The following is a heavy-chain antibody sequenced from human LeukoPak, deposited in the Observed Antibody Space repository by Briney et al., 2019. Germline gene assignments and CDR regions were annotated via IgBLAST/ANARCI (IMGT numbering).Heavy chain of an antibody. Sequence: PGGSLKLSCAASGFTFSSYWMSWVRQAPGKGLEWVANIKQDGSEKYYVDSVKGRFTISRDNAKNSLYLQMNSLRAEDTAVYYCARGGMSSGWNDYYYYYMDVWGKGTTVTVSS. CDR2: IKQDGSEK. CDR1: GFTFSSYW. V-gene: IGHV3-7*01. CDR3: ARGGMSSGWNDYYYYYMDV. J-gene: IGHJ6*03. D-gene: IGHD6-19*01.